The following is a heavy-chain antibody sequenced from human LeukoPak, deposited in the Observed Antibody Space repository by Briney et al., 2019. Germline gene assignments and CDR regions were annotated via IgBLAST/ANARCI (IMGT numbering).Heavy chain of an antibody. V-gene: IGHV5-51*01. D-gene: IGHD6-19*01. CDR1: GYNFTNYW. Sequence: GESLQISCQASGYNFTNYWIGWVRQVPGKGLEWMGIIHPGHSDPTYTPSFQGQVTISADKSISTTYLQWSSLKTSDIAIYYCARSVAATGLDYWGQGTLVTVSS. J-gene: IGHJ4*02. CDR3: ARSVAATGLDY. CDR2: IHPGHSDP.